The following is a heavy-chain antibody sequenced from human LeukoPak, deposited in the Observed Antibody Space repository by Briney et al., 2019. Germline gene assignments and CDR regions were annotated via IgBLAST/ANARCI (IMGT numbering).Heavy chain of an antibody. Sequence: GGSLRLSCAASGFTFSSYWMHWVRQAPAKGLMWVSVINPDGSSTSYTDSVKGRFTISRDNAKNTLYLQMNSLRDEDTAVYYCASTKEGWGQGTLVTVSS. V-gene: IGHV3-74*01. D-gene: IGHD3-3*01. CDR2: INPDGSST. CDR3: ASTKEG. CDR1: GFTFSSYW. J-gene: IGHJ4*02.